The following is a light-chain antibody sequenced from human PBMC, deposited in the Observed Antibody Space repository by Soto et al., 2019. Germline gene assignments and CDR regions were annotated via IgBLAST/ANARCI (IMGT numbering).Light chain of an antibody. CDR3: TSWTSTSTYV. J-gene: IGLJ1*01. CDR2: DVF. Sequence: QSALTQDASVSGSPGQSITISCTGTSRDVGGFNYVSWYQQHPGKAPKLMIYDVFTRPSGVSNRFSCSKSGNTASLTISALQAEDEADYYCTSWTSTSTYVFGSGTKVTVL. V-gene: IGLV2-14*03. CDR1: SRDVGGFNY.